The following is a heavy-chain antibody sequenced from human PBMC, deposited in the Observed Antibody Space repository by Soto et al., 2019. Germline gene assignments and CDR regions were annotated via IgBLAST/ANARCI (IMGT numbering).Heavy chain of an antibody. D-gene: IGHD2-21*02. J-gene: IGHJ3*02. Sequence: EASVKVSCKASGYTFTSYGISWVRQAPGQGLEWMGWISAYNGNTNYAQKLQGRVTMTTDTSTSTAYMELRSLRSDDTAVYYCARGDDLIGHDAFDIWGQGTMVTVSS. CDR2: ISAYNGNT. CDR1: GYTFTSYG. V-gene: IGHV1-18*01. CDR3: ARGDDLIGHDAFDI.